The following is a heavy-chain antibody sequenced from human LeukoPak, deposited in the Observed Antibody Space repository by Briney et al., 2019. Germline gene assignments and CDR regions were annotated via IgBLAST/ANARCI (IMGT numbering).Heavy chain of an antibody. V-gene: IGHV3-13*01. CDR1: GFTFSSYD. J-gene: IGHJ4*02. Sequence: GGSLRLSCAASGFTFSSYDMHWVRQATGKGLEWVSAIGTAGDTYYPGSVKGRFTISRENAKNSLYLQMNSLRAGDTALYYCERAAYDILTGQPIFDYWGQGTLVTVSS. CDR3: ERAAYDILTGQPIFDY. D-gene: IGHD3-9*01. CDR2: IGTAGDT.